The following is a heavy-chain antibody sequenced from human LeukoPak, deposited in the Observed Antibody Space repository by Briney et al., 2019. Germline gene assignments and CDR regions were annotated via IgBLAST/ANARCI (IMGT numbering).Heavy chain of an antibody. CDR3: ARDKPVRNSYGSVFDY. CDR1: GFTFSSYA. V-gene: IGHV3-7*05. D-gene: IGHD5-18*01. J-gene: IGHJ4*02. CDR2: IKEDGSEK. Sequence: PGGSLRLSCAASGFTFSSYAMSWVRQAPGKGLEWVANIKEDGSEKYYVDSVKGRFTISRDNAKNSLYLQMNSLRAEDTAVYYCARDKPVRNSYGSVFDYWGQGTLVTVSS.